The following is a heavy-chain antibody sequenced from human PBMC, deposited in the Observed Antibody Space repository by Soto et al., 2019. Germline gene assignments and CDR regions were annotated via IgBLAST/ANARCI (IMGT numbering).Heavy chain of an antibody. D-gene: IGHD1-1*01. CDR3: ARDLNWAFDH. CDR1: GFPFSSNS. J-gene: IGHJ5*02. V-gene: IGHV3-48*02. Sequence: PGGSLRLSCAASGFPFSSNSVNWARQAPGKGLEWVSYITGSGTATRYADSVKGRFTLSRDNAKNSLFLDMNSLTDEDTAVYYCARDLNWAFDHWGRGTLVTVSS. CDR2: ITGSGTAT.